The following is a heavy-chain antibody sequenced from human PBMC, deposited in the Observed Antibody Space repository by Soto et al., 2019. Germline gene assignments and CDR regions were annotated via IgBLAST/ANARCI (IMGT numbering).Heavy chain of an antibody. CDR2: IYYSGST. J-gene: IGHJ5*02. CDR1: GGSISSYY. Sequence: TLSLTCTVSGGSISSYYWSWIRQPPGKGLEWIGYIYYSGSTNYNPSLKSRVTISVDTSKNQFSLKLSSVTAADTAVYYCARGDCSSTSCYMSWFVPWGQGTLVTSPQ. D-gene: IGHD2-2*02. V-gene: IGHV4-59*01. CDR3: ARGDCSSTSCYMSWFVP.